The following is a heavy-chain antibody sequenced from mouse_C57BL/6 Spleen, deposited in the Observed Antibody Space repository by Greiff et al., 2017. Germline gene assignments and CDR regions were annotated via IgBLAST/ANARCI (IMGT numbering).Heavy chain of an antibody. D-gene: IGHD2-4*01. Sequence: VKLLESGAELARPGASVKLSCKASGYTFTSYGISWVKQRTGQGLEWIGEIYPRSGNTYYNEKFKGKATLTADKSSSTAYMELRSLTSEDSAVYFCAYDYDGYFDVWGTGTTVTVSS. CDR1: GYTFTSYG. CDR3: AYDYDGYFDV. V-gene: IGHV1-81*01. CDR2: IYPRSGNT. J-gene: IGHJ1*03.